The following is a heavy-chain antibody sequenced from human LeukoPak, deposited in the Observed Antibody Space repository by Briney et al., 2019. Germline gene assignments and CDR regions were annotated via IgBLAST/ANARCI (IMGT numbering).Heavy chain of an antibody. CDR1: GFSFRNAW. V-gene: IGHV3-15*01. CDR3: TTSRPVLN. CDR2: IKSITDGGTT. Sequence: PGGSLRLSCAASGFSFRNAWMSWVRQAPGKGLEWVGRIKSITDGGTTDYAAPVKGRFTISRDDSKNTLYLQMDSLETEDTAVYYCTTSRPVLNWGQGTLVTVSS. J-gene: IGHJ4*02.